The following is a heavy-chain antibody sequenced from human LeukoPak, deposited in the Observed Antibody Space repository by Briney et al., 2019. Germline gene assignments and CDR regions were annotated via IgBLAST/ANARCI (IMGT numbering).Heavy chain of an antibody. J-gene: IGHJ4*02. CDR3: ARDESRRNIAVAGTGGY. V-gene: IGHV1-18*01. D-gene: IGHD6-19*01. Sequence: GASVKVSCKASGYTFTSYGISWVRQAPGQGLEWMGWISAYNGNTNYAQKLQGRVTMTTDTSTSTAYMELRSLRSDDTAVYYCARDESRRNIAVAGTGGYWGQGTLVTVSS. CDR1: GYTFTSYG. CDR2: ISAYNGNT.